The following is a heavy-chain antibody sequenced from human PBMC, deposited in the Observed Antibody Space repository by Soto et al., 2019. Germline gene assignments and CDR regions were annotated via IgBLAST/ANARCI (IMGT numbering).Heavy chain of an antibody. V-gene: IGHV1-2*02. J-gene: IGHJ4*02. CDR2: INPNSGGT. D-gene: IGHD6-13*01. Sequence: KVSCKASGYTFTGYYMHWVRQAPGQGLEWMGWINPNSGGTNYAQKFQGRVTMTRDTSISTAYMELSRLRSDDTAVYYCARESAAAGTSGFDYWGQGTLVTVSS. CDR1: GYTFTGYY. CDR3: ARESAAAGTSGFDY.